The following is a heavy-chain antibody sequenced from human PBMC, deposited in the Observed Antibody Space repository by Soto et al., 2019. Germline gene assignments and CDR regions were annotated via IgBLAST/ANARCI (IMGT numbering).Heavy chain of an antibody. Sequence: ASVKVSCKASGGTFSSYAISWVRQAPGQGLERMGGIIPIFGTANYAQKFQGRVTITADESTSTAYMELSSLRSEDTAVYYCARVGGGYPAPFDYWGQGTLVTVSS. V-gene: IGHV1-69*13. CDR1: GGTFSSYA. J-gene: IGHJ4*02. CDR3: ARVGGGYPAPFDY. D-gene: IGHD3-22*01. CDR2: IIPIFGTA.